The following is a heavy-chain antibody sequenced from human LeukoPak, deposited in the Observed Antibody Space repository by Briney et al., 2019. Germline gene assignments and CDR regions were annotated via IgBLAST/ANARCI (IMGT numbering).Heavy chain of an antibody. CDR2: ISGSGGST. CDR1: GFTFSNAW. J-gene: IGHJ6*03. D-gene: IGHD6-19*01. Sequence: GGSLRLSSAASGFTFSNAWMSWVRQAPGKGLEWVSAISGSGGSTYYADSVKGRFTISRDNSKNTLYLQMNSLRAEDTAVYYCARTIAVAGYYYYYYYMDVWGKGTTVTVSS. CDR3: ARTIAVAGYYYYYYYMDV. V-gene: IGHV3-23*01.